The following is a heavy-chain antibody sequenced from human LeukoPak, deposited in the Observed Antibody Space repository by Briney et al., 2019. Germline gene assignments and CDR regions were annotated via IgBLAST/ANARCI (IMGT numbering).Heavy chain of an antibody. Sequence: AGESLKISCKGSGYSFTSYWIGWVRQMPGKGLEWMGIICPGDSDTRYSPSFQGQVTISADKSISTAYLQWSSLKASDTAMYYCARHRDSSSWYELDYWGQGTLVTVSS. V-gene: IGHV5-51*01. CDR1: GYSFTSYW. D-gene: IGHD6-13*01. CDR2: ICPGDSDT. J-gene: IGHJ4*02. CDR3: ARHRDSSSWYELDY.